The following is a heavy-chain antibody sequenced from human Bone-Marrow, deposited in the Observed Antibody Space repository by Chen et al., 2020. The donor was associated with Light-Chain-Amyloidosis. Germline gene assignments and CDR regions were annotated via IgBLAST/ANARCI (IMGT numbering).Heavy chain of an antibody. CDR1: GFAFSSYA. CDR3: AKDQRYDFWSGYYSPSFDY. Sequence: EVQLLESGGGLVQPGVSLRLSCAASGFAFSSYAMSWVRQAPGKGLEWVAAFSGNDDNTYYADSVKGRFTISRDNSEKTLYLQMNSLRAEDTAVYFCAKDQRYDFWSGYYSPSFDYWGQGTLVTVSS. CDR2: FSGNDDNT. D-gene: IGHD3-3*01. J-gene: IGHJ4*02. V-gene: IGHV3-23*01.